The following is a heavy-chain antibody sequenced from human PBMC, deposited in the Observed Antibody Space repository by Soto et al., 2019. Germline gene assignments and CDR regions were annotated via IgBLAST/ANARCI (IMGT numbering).Heavy chain of an antibody. Sequence: SETLSLTCSVSNGSISGFYWTWIRQPPGKILEWIGYIHYSGRTDYNPSLTSRATMSVDTSKNQFSLNLKSITAADTAAYYCVRVGVGIGNHFDSWGRGTLVTVS. CDR3: VRVGVGIGNHFDS. CDR2: IHYSGRT. J-gene: IGHJ4*02. D-gene: IGHD1-26*01. V-gene: IGHV4-59*12. CDR1: NGSISGFY.